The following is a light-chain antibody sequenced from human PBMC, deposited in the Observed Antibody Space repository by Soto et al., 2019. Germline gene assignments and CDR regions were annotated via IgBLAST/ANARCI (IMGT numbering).Light chain of an antibody. Sequence: EIVMTQSPATLSVSPGERATLSCRASQSVSSSLAWYQQKPGQAPRLLIYGASTGATGIPARFSGSGSGTDFSLTIRSLQSEDFAGYYCLQYHHWPLTFGGGTKVEIK. V-gene: IGKV3-15*01. CDR3: LQYHHWPLT. CDR2: GAS. CDR1: QSVSSS. J-gene: IGKJ4*01.